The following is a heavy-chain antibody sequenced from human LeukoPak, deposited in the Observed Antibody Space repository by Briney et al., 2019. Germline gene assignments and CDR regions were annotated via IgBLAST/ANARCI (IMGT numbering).Heavy chain of an antibody. D-gene: IGHD4/OR15-4a*01. V-gene: IGHV3-30*02. CDR2: IRYDGNNK. J-gene: IGHJ3*02. CDR3: AKGYGDLVAFNI. CDR1: GFTFRSYG. Sequence: GGSLRLPCAASGFTFRSYGMDWVRQAPGKGLEWVAFIRYDGNNKDYADSVKGRFTISRDNSKNTLYLQMNSLRVEDTAVYYCAKGYGDLVAFNIWGQGTLVTVSS.